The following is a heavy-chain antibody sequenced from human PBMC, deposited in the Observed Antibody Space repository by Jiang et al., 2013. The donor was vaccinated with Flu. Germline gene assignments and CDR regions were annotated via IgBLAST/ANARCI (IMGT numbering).Heavy chain of an antibody. CDR1: SVSSNSAA. CDR3: ARGLLGIAVAGHYYYYMDV. V-gene: IGHV6-1*01. Sequence: SVSSNSAAWNWIRQSPSRGLEWLGRTYYRSKWYNDYAVSVKSRITINPDTSKNQFSLQLNSVTPEDTAVYYCARGLLGIAVAGHYYYYMDVWGKGTTVTVSS. CDR2: TYYRSKWYN. J-gene: IGHJ6*03. D-gene: IGHD6-19*01.